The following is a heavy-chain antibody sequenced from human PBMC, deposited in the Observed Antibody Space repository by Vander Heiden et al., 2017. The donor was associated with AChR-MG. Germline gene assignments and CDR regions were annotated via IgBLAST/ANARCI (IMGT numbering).Heavy chain of an antibody. CDR1: GFSFSDHN. Sequence: EVQLVESGGGLVKPGWSPRLSCVASGFSFSDHNMNWFRQAPGKGLEWVSSVSSSSSYIYYSDSVKCRFTISRDNAKNSLYLHMDSLRVEDTAVYYCARDLLEQKSVQIFDFWGQGALVTVST. V-gene: IGHV3-21*06. CDR3: ARDLLEQKSVQIFDF. CDR2: VSSSSSYI. D-gene: IGHD6-13*01. J-gene: IGHJ4*02.